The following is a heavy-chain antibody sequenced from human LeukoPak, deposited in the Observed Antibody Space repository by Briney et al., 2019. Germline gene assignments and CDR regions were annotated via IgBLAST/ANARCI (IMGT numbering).Heavy chain of an antibody. D-gene: IGHD4-23*01. CDR1: GGSISSYY. CDR2: IYYSGST. J-gene: IGHJ4*02. Sequence: SETLSLTCTVSGGSISSYYWSWIRQPPGKGLEWIGYIYYSGSTNYNPSLKSRVTISVDTSKNQFSLKLSSVTAADTAVYYCARDLHDYGGDGDGFDYWGQGTLVTVSS. V-gene: IGHV4-59*12. CDR3: ARDLHDYGGDGDGFDY.